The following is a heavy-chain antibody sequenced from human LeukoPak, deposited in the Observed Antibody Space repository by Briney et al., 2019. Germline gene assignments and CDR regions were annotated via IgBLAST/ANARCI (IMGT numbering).Heavy chain of an antibody. D-gene: IGHD2-2*01. V-gene: IGHV3-23*01. CDR1: GFTFSSYA. Sequence: GGSLRLSCAASGFTFSSYAMSWVRQAPGKGLEWVSTINGGGVNTHYADSVGGRFTISRDNSKNTLYLQMNSLRAEDTAVYYCAKDGPAPFDYWGQGTLVTVSS. CDR3: AKDGPAPFDY. J-gene: IGHJ4*02. CDR2: INGGGVNT.